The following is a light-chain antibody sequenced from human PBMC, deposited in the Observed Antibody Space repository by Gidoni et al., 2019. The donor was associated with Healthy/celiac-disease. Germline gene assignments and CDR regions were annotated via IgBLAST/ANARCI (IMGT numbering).Light chain of an antibody. CDR3: QQYNNWPET. V-gene: IGKV3-15*01. CDR2: GAS. J-gene: IGKJ2*01. CDR1: QSVSSN. Sequence: EIVMTQSPATLSVSPGERATLSCRASQSVSSNLAWYQQKPGQAPRLLIYGASTRATGIPARFSGSGSGTEFTLTISILQSEDFAVYYCQQYNNWPETFGQGTKLEIK.